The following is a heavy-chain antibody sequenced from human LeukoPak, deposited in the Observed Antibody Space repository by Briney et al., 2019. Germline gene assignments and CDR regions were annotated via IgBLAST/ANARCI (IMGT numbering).Heavy chain of an antibody. CDR3: ARGAMVRGVIIDGDDY. CDR2: IYYSGST. D-gene: IGHD3-10*01. Sequence: PSETLSLTCTVSGGSISSGGYYWSWIRQHPGKGLEWIGYIYYSGSTYYNPSLKSRVTISVDTSKNQFSLKLSSVTAADTAVYYCARGAMVRGVIIDGDDYWGQGTLVTVPS. CDR1: GGSISSGGYY. V-gene: IGHV4-31*03. J-gene: IGHJ4*02.